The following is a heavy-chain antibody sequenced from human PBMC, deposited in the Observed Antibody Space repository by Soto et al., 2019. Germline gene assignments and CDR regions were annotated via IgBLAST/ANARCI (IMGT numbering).Heavy chain of an antibody. CDR2: RNPNSGNT. Sequence: ASVKVSCKASGYTFASYDINWVRQATGQGLEWMGWRNPNSGNTGYAQKFQGRVNMTRNTSISTAYMELSSLRSEGTAVYYCARAPIRWTYYYYYYMDVWGKGTTVTVSS. D-gene: IGHD1-1*01. CDR1: GYTFASYD. V-gene: IGHV1-8*01. CDR3: ARAPIRWTYYYYYYMDV. J-gene: IGHJ6*03.